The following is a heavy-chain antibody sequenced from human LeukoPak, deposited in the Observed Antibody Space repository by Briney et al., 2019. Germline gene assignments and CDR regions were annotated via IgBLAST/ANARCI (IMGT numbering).Heavy chain of an antibody. Sequence: GGSLRLSCAASGFTFSGSAMHWVREAPGKGLEWVAAISSDGSHKYYADSVKGQFTISRDNSNNTLYLHMNSLRPEDRAVYYCARGAGTTVYYMDVWGKGTTVTVSS. CDR1: GFTFSGSA. J-gene: IGHJ6*03. D-gene: IGHD1-7*01. CDR2: ISSDGSHK. V-gene: IGHV3-30*01. CDR3: ARGAGTTVYYMDV.